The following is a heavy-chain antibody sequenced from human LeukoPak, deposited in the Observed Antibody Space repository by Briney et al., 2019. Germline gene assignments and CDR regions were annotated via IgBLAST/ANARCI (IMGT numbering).Heavy chain of an antibody. D-gene: IGHD6-13*01. CDR2: IYYSGST. CDR3: ARVSNGYSSREFDY. CDR1: GGSISSYY. V-gene: IGHV4-59*01. Sequence: SETLSLTCTVSGGSISSYYWSWIRQPPGKGLEWIGYIYYSGSTNYNPSLKSRVTISVDTSKNQFSLKLSSVTAADTAVYYCARVSNGYSSREFDYWGQGTLVTVSS. J-gene: IGHJ4*02.